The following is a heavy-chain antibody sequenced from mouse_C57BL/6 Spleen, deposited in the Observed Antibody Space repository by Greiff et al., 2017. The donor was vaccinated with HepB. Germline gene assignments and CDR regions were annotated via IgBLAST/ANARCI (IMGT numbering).Heavy chain of an antibody. D-gene: IGHD2-4*01. CDR1: GYTFTSYW. V-gene: IGHV1-53*01. J-gene: IGHJ1*03. CDR3: ARSYYDYYWYFDV. CDR2: INPSNGGT. Sequence: VKLQQPGTELVKPGASVKLSCKASGYTFTSYWMHWVKQRPGQGLEWIGNINPSNGGTNYNEKFKSKATLTVDKSSSTAYMQLSSLTSEDSAVYYCARSYYDYYWYFDVWGTGTTVTVSS.